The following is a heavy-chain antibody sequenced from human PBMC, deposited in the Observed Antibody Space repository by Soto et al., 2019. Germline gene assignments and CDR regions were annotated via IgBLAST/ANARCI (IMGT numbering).Heavy chain of an antibody. D-gene: IGHD6-19*01. CDR2: ITGSGGGT. J-gene: IGHJ4*02. CDR1: GFTFSTSA. V-gene: IGHV3-23*01. Sequence: PGGSLRLSCAASGFTFSTSAMNWVRQAPGKGLEWVSVITGSGGGTNYADSVKGRFTISRDNSKNTLYLQMNSLRAEDTAVYFCATETVPGTCDYWAQGTLVPAPQ. CDR3: ATETVPGTCDY.